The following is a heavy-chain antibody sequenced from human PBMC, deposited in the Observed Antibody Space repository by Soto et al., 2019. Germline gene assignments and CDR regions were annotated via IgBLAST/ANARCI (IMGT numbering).Heavy chain of an antibody. V-gene: IGHV3-30-3*01. Sequence: GGSLRLSCAASGFTISSYAMHWVRQAPGKGLEWVAVISYGGSNKYYADSVKGRFTISRDNSKNTLYLQMNSLRAEDTAVYYCAGGQSGYNQPDYWGQGTLVTVSS. CDR1: GFTISSYA. CDR3: AGGQSGYNQPDY. D-gene: IGHD3-22*01. J-gene: IGHJ4*02. CDR2: ISYGGSNK.